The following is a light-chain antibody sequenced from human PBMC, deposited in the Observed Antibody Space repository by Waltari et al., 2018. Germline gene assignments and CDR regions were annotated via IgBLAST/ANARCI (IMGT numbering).Light chain of an antibody. CDR2: DVN. CDR1: SSDVGRYNY. CDR3: CSYAGRYTFV. Sequence: QSALTQSRSVSGSPGQSVTISCPGTSSDVGRYNYVSWFQQYPGKAPKLMIYDVNKRPSGVPDRFSGSKSGNTASLTISGLQAEDEADYFCCSYAGRYTFVFGTGTTVTVL. J-gene: IGLJ1*01. V-gene: IGLV2-11*01.